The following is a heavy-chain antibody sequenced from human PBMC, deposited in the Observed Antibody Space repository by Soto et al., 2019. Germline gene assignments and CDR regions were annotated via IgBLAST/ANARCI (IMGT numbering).Heavy chain of an antibody. CDR1: GYTFSTYG. CDR3: ARVKVPAAILGAFDL. D-gene: IGHD2-2*02. CDR2: INPFKGDT. Sequence: ASVKVSCKASGYTFSTYGITWVRQAPGQGLDWMGWINPFKGDTNSAARFQDRVTMTTDTSTRTAYMELRSLRSDDTALYYCARVKVPAAILGAFDLWGQGTLVTVSS. V-gene: IGHV1-18*01. J-gene: IGHJ3*01.